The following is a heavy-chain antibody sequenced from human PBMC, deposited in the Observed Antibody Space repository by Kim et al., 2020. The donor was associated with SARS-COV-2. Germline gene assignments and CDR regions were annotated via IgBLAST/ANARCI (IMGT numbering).Heavy chain of an antibody. CDR1: GFTFSSYS. D-gene: IGHD3-22*01. CDR3: AREAIYDSSGYYYGSYFDY. CDR2: ISSSSSTI. J-gene: IGHJ4*02. V-gene: IGHV3-48*04. Sequence: GGSLRLSCAASGFTFSSYSMNWVRQAPGKGLEWVSYISSSSSTIYYADSVKGRFTISRDNAKNSLYLQMNSLRAEDTAVYYCAREAIYDSSGYYYGSYFDYWGQGTLVTVSS.